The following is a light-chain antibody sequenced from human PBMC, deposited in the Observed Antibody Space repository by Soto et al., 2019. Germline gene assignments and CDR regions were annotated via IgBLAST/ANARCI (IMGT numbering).Light chain of an antibody. V-gene: IGLV1-47*02. CDR1: TSNVGSNY. CDR2: SDN. CDR3: ATWDDSLSGSYV. J-gene: IGLJ1*01. Sequence: QSALTQAPSASGTAGQRVTISCSGSTSNVGSNYVSWYQHLPGTAPKVLIYSDNQRPSGVPDRFSGSKSGTSASLAISGLRSEDEADYYCATWDDSLSGSYVFGTGTKLTVL.